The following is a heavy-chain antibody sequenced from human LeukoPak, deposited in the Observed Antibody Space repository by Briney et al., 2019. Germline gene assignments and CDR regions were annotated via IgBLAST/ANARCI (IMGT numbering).Heavy chain of an antibody. CDR3: ARDEPYYDFWSGYSNNWFDP. V-gene: IGHV3-23*01. CDR1: GFTFSIYA. D-gene: IGHD3-3*01. J-gene: IGHJ5*02. CDR2: ITSRGEST. Sequence: GGSLRLSCAASGFTFSIYAMSWVRQAPGKGLQWVSSITSRGESTWYVDSVKGRFTITRDNSENTLYLQMNSLRAEDTAVYYCARDEPYYDFWSGYSNNWFDPWGQGTLVTVSS.